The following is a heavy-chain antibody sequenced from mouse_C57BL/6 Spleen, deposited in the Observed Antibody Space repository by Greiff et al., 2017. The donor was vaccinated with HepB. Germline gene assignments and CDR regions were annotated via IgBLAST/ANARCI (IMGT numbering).Heavy chain of an antibody. CDR1: GYTFTDYY. Sequence: VQLQQSGPELVKPGASVKISCKASGYTFTDYYMNWVKQSHGKSLEWIGDINPNNGGTSYNQKFKGKATLTVDKSSSTAYMELRSLTTEDSAVYYWARWRNWDGTAYYFDDGGQGTTLTVSS. CDR2: INPNNGGT. CDR3: ARWRNWDGTAYYFDD. J-gene: IGHJ2*01. V-gene: IGHV1-26*01. D-gene: IGHD4-1*01.